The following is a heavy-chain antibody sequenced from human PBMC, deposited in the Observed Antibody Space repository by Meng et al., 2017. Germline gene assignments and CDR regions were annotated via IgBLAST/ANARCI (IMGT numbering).Heavy chain of an antibody. J-gene: IGHJ1*01. Sequence: SQTLSLTCAVSGYSLSSGYYWGWIRQPPGKGLEWIGSIYHSGSTYYNPSLKSRVTISVDTSKNQFSLKLSSVTAADTAVYYCAAGYSSSWRAEYFQHWGQGTLVTVSS. CDR2: IYHSGST. V-gene: IGHV4-38-2*01. CDR3: AAGYSSSWRAEYFQH. D-gene: IGHD6-13*01. CDR1: GYSLSSGYY.